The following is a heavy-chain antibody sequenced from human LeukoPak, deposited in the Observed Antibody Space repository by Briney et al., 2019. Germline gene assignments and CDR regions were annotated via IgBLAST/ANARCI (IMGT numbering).Heavy chain of an antibody. D-gene: IGHD3-22*01. V-gene: IGHV4-61*02. CDR2: IHTRGST. Sequence: PSQTLSLTCTVSGGSISSGTYYWRWIRQPAGKGLEWIGRIHTRGSTNYNPSLKSRVTISVDTSKNQFSLKLNPVTAADTAVYYCARGPASTELWLDYFDYWGQGTLVTVSS. J-gene: IGHJ4*02. CDR3: ARGPASTELWLDYFDY. CDR1: GGSISSGTYY.